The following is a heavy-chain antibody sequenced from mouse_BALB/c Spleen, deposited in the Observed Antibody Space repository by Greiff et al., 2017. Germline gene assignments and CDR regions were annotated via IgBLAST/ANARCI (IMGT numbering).Heavy chain of an antibody. D-gene: IGHD1-2*01. CDR1: GYSITSDYA. V-gene: IGHV3-2*02. Sequence: EVQLQESGPGLVKPSQSLSLTCTVTGYSITSDYAWNWIRQFPGNKLEWMGYISYSGSTSYNPSLKSRISITRDTSKNQFFLQLNSVTTEDTATYYCARRDYGYGAMDYWGQGTSVTVSS. CDR2: ISYSGST. CDR3: ARRDYGYGAMDY. J-gene: IGHJ4*01.